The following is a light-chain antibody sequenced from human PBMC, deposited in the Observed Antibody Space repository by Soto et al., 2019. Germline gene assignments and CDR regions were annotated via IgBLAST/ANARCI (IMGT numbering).Light chain of an antibody. Sequence: DIQMTQSPSTLSASVGDRVTITCRASQSVSDWLAWYQQKPGKAPNLLIYRASNLESGVPSRFSGSGSGTEFTLTISSLQPDDLATYYCQQYTRYSVTFGQGTKVEIQ. CDR1: QSVSDW. V-gene: IGKV1-5*03. CDR3: QQYTRYSVT. CDR2: RAS. J-gene: IGKJ1*01.